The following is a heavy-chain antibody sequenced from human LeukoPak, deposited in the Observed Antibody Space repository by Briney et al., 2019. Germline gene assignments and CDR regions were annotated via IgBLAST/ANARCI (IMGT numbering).Heavy chain of an antibody. J-gene: IGHJ3*01. Sequence: GGSLRLSCAASGFVFSSYSMSWVRQAPGKGLEWVSAISGSGASTYYADSVKGRFTISRDNSRNTVELQMNSLRAEDTAVYYCASRSEAFDLWGQGTMVTVSS. V-gene: IGHV3-23*01. CDR3: ASRSEAFDL. CDR2: ISGSGAST. D-gene: IGHD1-14*01. CDR1: GFVFSSYS.